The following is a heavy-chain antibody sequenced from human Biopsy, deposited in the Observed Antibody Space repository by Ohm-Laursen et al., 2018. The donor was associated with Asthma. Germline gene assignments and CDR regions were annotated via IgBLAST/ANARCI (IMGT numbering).Heavy chain of an antibody. D-gene: IGHD2-21*01. CDR1: GFTFSSYS. CDR3: VKDHSAGYYYFDD. V-gene: IGHV3-64D*06. Sequence: SLRLSCAAFGFTFSSYSMHWVRQAPGRGPEYVSFIATDGLNKFYADSVKGRFTVSRDNSKHTLYLHMTGLRADDTGVYYCVKDHSAGYYYFDDWGQGAQVTVSS. J-gene: IGHJ4*02. CDR2: IATDGLNK.